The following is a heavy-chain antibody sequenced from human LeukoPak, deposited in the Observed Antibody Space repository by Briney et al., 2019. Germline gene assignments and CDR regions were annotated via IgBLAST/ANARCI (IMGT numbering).Heavy chain of an antibody. D-gene: IGHD6-13*01. Sequence: SETLSLTCTVSGGSISSGGYYWSWIRQPPGKGLEWIGYIYHSGSTYYNPSLKSRVTISVDRSKNQFSLKLSSVTAADTAVYYCARDPSSSSNFDAFDIWGQGTMVTVSS. CDR1: GGSISSGGYY. V-gene: IGHV4-30-2*01. CDR3: ARDPSSSSNFDAFDI. J-gene: IGHJ3*02. CDR2: IYHSGST.